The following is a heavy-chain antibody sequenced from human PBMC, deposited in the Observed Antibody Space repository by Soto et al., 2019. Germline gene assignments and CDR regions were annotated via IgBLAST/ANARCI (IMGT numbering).Heavy chain of an antibody. D-gene: IGHD3-22*01. J-gene: IGHJ6*02. Sequence: GGSLRLSCAASGFTFSSYGMHWVRQAPGKGLEWVAVIWYDGSNKYYADSVKGRFTISRDNSKNTLFLLMDSLRAEDTAVYYCAKEHDGSGYFHQYGMDVWGQGTTVTVYS. V-gene: IGHV3-30*02. CDR1: GFTFSSYG. CDR2: IWYDGSNK. CDR3: AKEHDGSGYFHQYGMDV.